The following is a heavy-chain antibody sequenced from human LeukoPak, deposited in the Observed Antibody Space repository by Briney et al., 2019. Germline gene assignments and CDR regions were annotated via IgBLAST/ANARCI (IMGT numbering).Heavy chain of an antibody. J-gene: IGHJ4*02. V-gene: IGHV3-30*18. CDR1: GFTFSSFG. D-gene: IGHD5-24*01. CDR3: AKDPGEMATNYYFDY. CDR2: ISYDGSNK. Sequence: PGRSLRLSCAASGFTFSSFGMHWVRQAPGKGLEWVAVISYDGSNKYYADSVRGRFAISRDNSKHTLYLQMNSLRGDDTAVYYCAKDPGEMATNYYFDYWGQGTLVTVSS.